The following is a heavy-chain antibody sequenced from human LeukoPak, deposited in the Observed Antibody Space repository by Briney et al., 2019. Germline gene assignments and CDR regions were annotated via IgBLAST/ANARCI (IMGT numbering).Heavy chain of an antibody. V-gene: IGHV1-18*01. D-gene: IGHD6-19*01. CDR2: ISAYNGNT. CDR1: GGTFSSYT. CDR3: ARGEGAVAPSAFDI. J-gene: IGHJ3*02. Sequence: ASVKVSCKASGGTFSSYTISWVRQAPGQGLEWMGWISAYNGNTNYAQKLQGRVTMTTDTSTSTAYMELRSLRSDDTAVYYCARGEGAVAPSAFDIWGQGTTVTVSS.